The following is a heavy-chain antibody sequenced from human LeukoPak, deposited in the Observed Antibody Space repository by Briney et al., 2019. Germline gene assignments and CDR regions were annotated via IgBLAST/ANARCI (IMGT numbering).Heavy chain of an antibody. Sequence: GGSLRLSCAASGFTFSNYEMNWVRQAPGKGLEWVSYISSSGSSIYYADSVKGRFTISRDDAKNSLYLQMNSLRAEDTAVYYCARDLYGYDSSGSSPLFDYWGQGTLVTVSS. CDR2: ISSSGSSI. J-gene: IGHJ4*02. V-gene: IGHV3-48*03. CDR1: GFTFSNYE. CDR3: ARDLYGYDSSGSSPLFDY. D-gene: IGHD3-22*01.